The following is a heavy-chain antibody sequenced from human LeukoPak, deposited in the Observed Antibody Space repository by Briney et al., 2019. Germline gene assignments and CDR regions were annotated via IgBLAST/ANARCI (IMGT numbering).Heavy chain of an antibody. CDR3: AKDAGIAAAETGDYFDY. J-gene: IGHJ4*02. V-gene: IGHV3-30*18. CDR2: ISYDGSNK. CDR1: GFTFSSYG. Sequence: GRSLRLSCAASGFTFSSYGMHWVRQAPGKGLEWVAVISYDGSNKYYADSVKGRFTISRDNSKNTLYLQMNSLRAEDTAVYYCAKDAGIAAAETGDYFDYWGQGTLVTVSS. D-gene: IGHD6-13*01.